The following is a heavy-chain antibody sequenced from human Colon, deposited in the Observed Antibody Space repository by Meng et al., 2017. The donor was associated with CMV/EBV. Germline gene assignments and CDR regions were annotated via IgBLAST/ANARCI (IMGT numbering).Heavy chain of an antibody. V-gene: IGHV4-28*01. CDR1: GYSIKRNDW. J-gene: IGHJ5*01. D-gene: IGHD6-13*01. CDR3: ARGRYTASWYRVWFDS. Sequence: SGYSIKRNDWWDWIRQPPGKGLEWIGHIYFTGGTYYNPDLKSRVRMSVDTSKNQFSLKLTSVTAVDTAIYYCARGRYTASWYRVWFDSWGQGSLVTVSS. CDR2: IYFTGGT.